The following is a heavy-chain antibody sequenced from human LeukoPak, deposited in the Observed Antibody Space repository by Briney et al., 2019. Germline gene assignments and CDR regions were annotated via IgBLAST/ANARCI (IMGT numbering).Heavy chain of an antibody. J-gene: IGHJ4*02. V-gene: IGHV5-51*01. CDR3: ARQHYYDNSGFDY. CDR2: IYPADSDT. D-gene: IGHD3-22*01. Sequence: HGESLKISCQGSGYSFTDYWIALARQKPGKGLEWMGVIYPADSDTRYNPSFQGQVTVSADKSISAAYLHWSSPQASDSGVYYCARQHYYDNSGFDYWGQGTQVTVSS. CDR1: GYSFTDYW.